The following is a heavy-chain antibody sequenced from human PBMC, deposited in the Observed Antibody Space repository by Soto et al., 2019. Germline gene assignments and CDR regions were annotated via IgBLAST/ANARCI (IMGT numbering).Heavy chain of an antibody. D-gene: IGHD1-1*01. Sequence: QVQLVQSVAEVKKPGSSVKVSCKASGGTFTNYAINWVRQAPGQGLEWMGGIIPISGAVNYAQKFHGRVTITADESTSTVYMALSSLGSENTAAYYCARTTTAYNCFDIWGQGTLVTVSS. CDR3: ARTTTAYNCFDI. CDR2: IIPISGAV. J-gene: IGHJ5*02. V-gene: IGHV1-69*01. CDR1: GGTFTNYA.